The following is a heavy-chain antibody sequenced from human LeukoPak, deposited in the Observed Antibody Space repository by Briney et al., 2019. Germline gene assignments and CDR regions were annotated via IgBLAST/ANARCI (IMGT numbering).Heavy chain of an antibody. CDR1: GGTFSSYA. J-gene: IGHJ5*02. CDR2: IIPILGIA. V-gene: IGHV1-69*04. Sequence: ASVKVSCKASGGTFSSYAISWVRQAPGQGLEWMGRIIPILGIANYAQKFQGRVTITADKSTSTAYMELSSLRSEDTAVYYCASPYRGESYGPFDPWGQGTLVTVSS. CDR3: ASPYRGESYGPFDP. D-gene: IGHD3-10*01.